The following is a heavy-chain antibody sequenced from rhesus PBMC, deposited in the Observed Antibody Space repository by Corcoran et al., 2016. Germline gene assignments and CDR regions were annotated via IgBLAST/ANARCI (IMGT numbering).Heavy chain of an antibody. Sequence: QVQLQESGPGLVKPSETLSLTCAVSGGSISSGYYYWSWIRQPPGQGLEWIGYITYSGSHSYNPSLKSRVTISRDTSNNQFSLKLSSGTAADTAVYYCARVGYEYDYGYYYGHWGQGVLVTVSS. CDR2: ITYSGSH. CDR3: ARVGYEYDYGYYYGH. V-gene: IGHV4-122*02. CDR1: GGSISSGYYY. D-gene: IGHD3-9*01. J-gene: IGHJ4*01.